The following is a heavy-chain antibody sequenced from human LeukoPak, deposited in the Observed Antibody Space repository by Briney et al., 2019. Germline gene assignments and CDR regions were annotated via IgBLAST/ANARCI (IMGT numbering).Heavy chain of an antibody. CDR3: AGAWSRVDGFDI. CDR1: GFNFNDYD. J-gene: IGHJ3*02. V-gene: IGHV3-9*01. CDR2: INWNSVHI. D-gene: IGHD1-26*01. Sequence: GGSLRLSCAASGFNFNDYDINWVRQVPGKGLEWVSGINWNSVHIGYADSVRGRFTISRDNAKNSVYLQMNSLRTEDTAIYYCAGAWSRVDGFDIWGQGTMVTVSS.